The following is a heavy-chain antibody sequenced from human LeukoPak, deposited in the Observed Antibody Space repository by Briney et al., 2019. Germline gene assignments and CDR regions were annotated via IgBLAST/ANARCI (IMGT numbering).Heavy chain of an antibody. Sequence: GGSLRLSCAASGFTFSSYSMNWVRQAPGKGLEWVSYISGSSSTIYYADSVKGRFTISRDNAKNSLYLQMNSLRAEDTAVYYCARIPGDIVVVPAATTFDYWGQGTLVTVSS. CDR1: GFTFSSYS. CDR2: ISGSSSTI. D-gene: IGHD2-2*01. J-gene: IGHJ4*02. CDR3: ARIPGDIVVVPAATTFDY. V-gene: IGHV3-48*01.